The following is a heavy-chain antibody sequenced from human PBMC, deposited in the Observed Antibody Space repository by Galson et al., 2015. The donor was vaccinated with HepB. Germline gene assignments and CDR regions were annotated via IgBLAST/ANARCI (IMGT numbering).Heavy chain of an antibody. CDR1: GSTFTRYA. CDR3: ARKYDSSGYFDQ. V-gene: IGHV3-23*01. Sequence: SLRLSCAVSGSTFTRYAMNWVRQAPGKGLEWVSGISGRGESTNCADFVKGRFTISSDKSKDTVYLQMSSLRAEDTAVYYCARKYDSSGYFDQWGQGTSVTVSS. D-gene: IGHD3-22*01. J-gene: IGHJ4*02. CDR2: ISGRGEST.